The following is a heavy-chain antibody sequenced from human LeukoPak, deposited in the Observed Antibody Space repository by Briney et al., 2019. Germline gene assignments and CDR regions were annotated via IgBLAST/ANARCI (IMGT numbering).Heavy chain of an antibody. Sequence: GGSLRLSCAASGFTFNNYAVMWVRQAQGQGLEWVSAITGGGRTYYADSVKGRFTISRDNSKNTPYLQMNRLRAEDTGRYFCARDPDGDYIGAFDFLGQGTVVTVSS. CDR3: ARDPDGDYIGAFDF. V-gene: IGHV3-23*01. CDR1: GFTFNNYA. D-gene: IGHD4-17*01. CDR2: ITGGGRT. J-gene: IGHJ3*01.